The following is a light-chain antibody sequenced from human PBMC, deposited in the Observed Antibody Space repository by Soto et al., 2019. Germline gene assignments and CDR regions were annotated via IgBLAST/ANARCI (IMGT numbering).Light chain of an antibody. CDR1: QSLSSY. V-gene: IGKV3-11*01. CDR3: QHRSNWPPYT. Sequence: EIVLTQSPGTLSLSPGERATLSCRASQSLSSYLAWYQQKPGQAPRLLIYDASNRATGIPARFSGSGSGTDFTLTISSLEPEDFAVYYCQHRSNWPPYTFGQGTRLEIK. CDR2: DAS. J-gene: IGKJ5*01.